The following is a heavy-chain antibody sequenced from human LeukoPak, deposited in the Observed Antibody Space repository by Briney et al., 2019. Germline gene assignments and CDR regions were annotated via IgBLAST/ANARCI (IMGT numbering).Heavy chain of an antibody. J-gene: IGHJ5*02. CDR3: ARDDRLVTNKGNWFDP. CDR2: ISAYNGNT. Sequence: ASVKVSCKASGYTFTSYGISWVRQAPGQGLEWMGWISAYNGNTNYAQKPQGRVTMTTDTSTSTAYMELRSLRSDDTAVYYCARDDRLVTNKGNWFDPWGQGTLVTVSS. D-gene: IGHD2-21*02. CDR1: GYTFTSYG. V-gene: IGHV1-18*01.